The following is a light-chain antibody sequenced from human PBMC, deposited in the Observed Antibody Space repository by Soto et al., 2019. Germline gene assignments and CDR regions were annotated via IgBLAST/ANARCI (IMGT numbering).Light chain of an antibody. J-gene: IGKJ2*01. V-gene: IGKV3-20*01. Sequence: EIVLTQSPGTLSLSPGERATLSCRASQSVSSSHLAWYQQKPGHAPRLFMYGASNRATGIPDRFSGSGSGKDFTLSISRLEPEDFAVYYCQHYGSSPRTFGQGTKLEIK. CDR2: GAS. CDR3: QHYGSSPRT. CDR1: QSVSSSH.